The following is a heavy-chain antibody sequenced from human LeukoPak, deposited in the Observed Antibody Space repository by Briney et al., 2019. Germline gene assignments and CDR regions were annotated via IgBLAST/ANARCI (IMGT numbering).Heavy chain of an antibody. J-gene: IGHJ4*02. D-gene: IGHD6-13*01. CDR2: VYSSGST. Sequence: SETLSLTCTVSGGAISNSYWSWIRQPPGKGLEWIAYVYSSGSTNYNPSLKSRVSISLDTSKNQFSLNLSSVTAADTAVYYCARDGASSYSSSWYFDYWGQGTLVTVSS. CDR3: ARDGASSYSSSWYFDY. V-gene: IGHV4-59*01. CDR1: GGAISNSY.